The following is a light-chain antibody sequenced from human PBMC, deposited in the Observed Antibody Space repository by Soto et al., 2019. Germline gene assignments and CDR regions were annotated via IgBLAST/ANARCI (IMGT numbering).Light chain of an antibody. J-gene: IGKJ5*01. V-gene: IGKV3-20*01. CDR1: QGVASNF. CDR2: VAS. CDR3: QQYANSPIT. Sequence: EIVLTQSPGTLSLSPGARATLSCRASQGVASNFLAWYQQKPGQAPRLLIYVASTRATGIPDRFSCSGSGTDFTLTISRLEPEDFAVYYCQQYANSPITFGQGTRLKIK.